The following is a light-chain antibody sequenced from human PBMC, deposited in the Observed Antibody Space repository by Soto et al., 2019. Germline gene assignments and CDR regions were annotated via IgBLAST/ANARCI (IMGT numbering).Light chain of an antibody. V-gene: IGLV2-11*01. J-gene: IGLJ1*01. CDR1: NSDVSGYNY. CDR2: DVI. Sequence: QSVLTQPRSVSGSPGQSVTISCTGTNSDVSGYNYVSWYQQHPGKAPKLMICDVIKRPSGVSDRFSGSKPGNTASLTISGLQAEDEADYYCCSYAGSYTFVFGTGTKVTVL. CDR3: CSYAGSYTFV.